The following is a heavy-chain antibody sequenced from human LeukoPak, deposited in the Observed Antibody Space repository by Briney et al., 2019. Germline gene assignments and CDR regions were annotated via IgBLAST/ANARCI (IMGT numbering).Heavy chain of an antibody. D-gene: IGHD1-26*01. CDR3: AREVGTPQAFDI. CDR1: GFTFSSYA. V-gene: IGHV3-23*01. CDR2: ISGSGGST. J-gene: IGHJ3*02. Sequence: GGSLRLSCAASGFTFSSYAMSWVRQAPGKGLEWVSAISGSGGSTYYADSVRGRFTISRDNAKNSLYLQMNSLKAEDTAIYYCAREVGTPQAFDIWGQGTMVTVSS.